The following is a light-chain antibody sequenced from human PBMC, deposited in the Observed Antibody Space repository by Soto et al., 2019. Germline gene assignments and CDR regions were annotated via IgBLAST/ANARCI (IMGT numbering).Light chain of an antibody. CDR1: SRDVGGSNY. CDR3: SSYTSSNTLEV. V-gene: IGLV2-14*01. CDR2: EVN. J-gene: IGLJ2*01. Sequence: QSALIQPASVSGSPGQSITISCTGTSRDVGGSNYVSWYQHHPHRAPKLLIYEVNYRPSGVSSRFSGSKSGNTASLTISGLQAEDEADYYYSSYTSSNTLEVFGVGTKLTVL.